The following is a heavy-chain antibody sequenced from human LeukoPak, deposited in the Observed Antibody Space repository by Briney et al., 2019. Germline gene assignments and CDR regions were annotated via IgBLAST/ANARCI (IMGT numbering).Heavy chain of an antibody. D-gene: IGHD1-26*01. J-gene: IGHJ4*02. CDR3: ARAYRPLIYFDY. Sequence: PSETLSLTCTVSGGSISSYYWSWIRQPPGKGLEWIGYIYYSGSTNYNPSLKSRVTISVDASKNQFSLKLSSVTAADTAVYYCARAYRPLIYFDYWGQGTLVTVFS. CDR2: IYYSGST. V-gene: IGHV4-59*01. CDR1: GGSISSYY.